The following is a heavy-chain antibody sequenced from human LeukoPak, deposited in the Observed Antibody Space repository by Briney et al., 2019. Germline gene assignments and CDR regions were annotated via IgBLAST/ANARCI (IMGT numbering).Heavy chain of an antibody. V-gene: IGHV1-18*01. D-gene: IGHD3-3*01. CDR2: ISGNDGDT. Sequence: QAPGQGLEWMGQISGNDGDTDYAQKFQGRVTMTTDTATSTAYMELTSLRSDDTAVYYCARDVPDFWSGFDYWGQGTLVTVSP. J-gene: IGHJ4*02. CDR3: ARDVPDFWSGFDY.